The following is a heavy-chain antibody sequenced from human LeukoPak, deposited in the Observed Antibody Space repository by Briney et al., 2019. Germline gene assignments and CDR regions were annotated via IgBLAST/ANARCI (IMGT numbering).Heavy chain of an antibody. CDR2: IDHSGST. CDR3: ARGYDYHDSCGYGY. V-gene: IGHV4-39*07. D-gene: IGHD3-22*01. J-gene: IGHJ4*02. CDR1: GGSISSGDYY. Sequence: SETLSLTCTVSGGSISSGDYYWSWIRQPPGKGLEWIGEIDHSGSTNYNPSLKSRVTISVDTSKNQFSLKLSSVTAADTAVYYCARGYDYHDSCGYGYWGQGTLVTVSS.